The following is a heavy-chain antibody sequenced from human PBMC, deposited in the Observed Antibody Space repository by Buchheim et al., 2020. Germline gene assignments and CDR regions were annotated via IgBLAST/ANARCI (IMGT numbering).Heavy chain of an antibody. Sequence: QVQLVESGGGVVQPGRSLRLSCAASGFTFSSYGMHWVRQAPGKGLEWVAVISYDGSNKYYADSVKGRFTISRDNYKNTLYLQLNSLRAEDTAVYYCAKDESLVLLMTAYYYYYRMDVWGQGTT. CDR2: ISYDGSNK. J-gene: IGHJ6*02. V-gene: IGHV3-30*18. D-gene: IGHD2-8*02. CDR3: AKDESLVLLMTAYYYYYRMDV. CDR1: GFTFSSYG.